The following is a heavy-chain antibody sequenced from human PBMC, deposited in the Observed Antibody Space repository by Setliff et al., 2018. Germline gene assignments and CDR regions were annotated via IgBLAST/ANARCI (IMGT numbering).Heavy chain of an antibody. V-gene: IGHV4-59*11. CDR3: ARAYSYYYYYMDV. D-gene: IGHD4-4*01. J-gene: IGHJ6*03. CDR1: GGSISSHY. Sequence: SSETLSLTCTVSGGSISSHYWSWIRQPPGKGLEWIGYIYYSGSTNYNPSLKSRVTISVDTSKNQFSLKLSSVTAADTAVYYCARAYSYYYYYMDVWGKGTTVTVSS. CDR2: IYYSGST.